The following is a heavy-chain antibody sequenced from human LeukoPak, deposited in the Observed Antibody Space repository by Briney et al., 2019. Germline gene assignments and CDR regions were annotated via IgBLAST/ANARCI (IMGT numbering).Heavy chain of an antibody. D-gene: IGHD3-10*01. Sequence: SETLSLTCTVSGYSISSGYYWGWIRQPPGKGLEWIGSIYHSGSTYYNPSLKSRVTISVDTSKNQFSLKLSSVTAADTAVYYCARKIRGDYYFDYWGQGTLVTVSS. CDR1: GYSISSGYY. V-gene: IGHV4-38-2*02. J-gene: IGHJ4*02. CDR2: IYHSGST. CDR3: ARKIRGDYYFDY.